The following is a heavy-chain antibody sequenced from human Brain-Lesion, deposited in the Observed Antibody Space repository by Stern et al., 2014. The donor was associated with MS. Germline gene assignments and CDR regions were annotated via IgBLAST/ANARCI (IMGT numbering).Heavy chain of an antibody. V-gene: IGHV1-2*02. CDR1: GYIFTGYY. D-gene: IGHD3-3*01. J-gene: IGHJ6*02. CDR3: ARDQRGITIFGVVTDYYYLGMGV. Sequence: VQLVESGAEVKKPGASVKVSCKTSGYIFTGYYIHWVRQAPGQGLEWMAWIKPNTGGTKYAQKFQGRVTMSRDTSISTAYVELSSLTSDDTAVYYCARDQRGITIFGVVTDYYYLGMGVWGQGTTVTVSS. CDR2: IKPNTGGT.